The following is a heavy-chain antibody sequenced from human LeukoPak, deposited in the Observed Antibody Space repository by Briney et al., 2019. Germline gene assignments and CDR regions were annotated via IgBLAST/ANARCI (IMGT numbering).Heavy chain of an antibody. J-gene: IGHJ4*02. CDR3: ARGGSGSYSC. Sequence: GGSLRLSCAASGFTLSSYAMSWVRQAPGKGLEWVANIKQDGSEKYYVDSVKGRFTISRDNAKNSLYLQMNSLRAEDTAVYYCARGGSGSYSCWGQGTLVTVSS. V-gene: IGHV3-7*01. CDR1: GFTLSSYA. D-gene: IGHD1-26*01. CDR2: IKQDGSEK.